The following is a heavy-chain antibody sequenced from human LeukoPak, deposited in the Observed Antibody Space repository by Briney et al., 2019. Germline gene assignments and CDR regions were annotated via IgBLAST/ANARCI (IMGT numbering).Heavy chain of an antibody. CDR2: ISYDGSNK. V-gene: IGHV3-30*03. D-gene: IGHD3-3*01. CDR3: ARTFWSGYWGFDY. CDR1: GFTFSSYG. J-gene: IGHJ4*02. Sequence: PGRSLRLSCAASGFTFSSYGMHWVRQAPGKGLGLVAVISYDGSNKYYADSVNGRFPITRDNSKSTLYLQMNSLRAEDTAVYYCARTFWSGYWGFDYWGQGTQVTVSS.